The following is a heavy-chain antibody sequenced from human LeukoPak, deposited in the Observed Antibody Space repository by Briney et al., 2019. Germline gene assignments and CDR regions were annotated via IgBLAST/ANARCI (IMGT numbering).Heavy chain of an antibody. CDR1: GFTVSSNY. Sequence: GGSLRLSCAASGFTVSSNYMSWVRQAPGKGLEWVSVIYSGGSTYYADSVKGRFTISRDNSKNTLYLQMNNLRAEDTAVYYCARDSPGGYGGFFDYWGQGTLVTVSS. CDR3: ARDSPGGYGGFFDY. D-gene: IGHD3-3*01. V-gene: IGHV3-53*01. J-gene: IGHJ4*02. CDR2: IYSGGST.